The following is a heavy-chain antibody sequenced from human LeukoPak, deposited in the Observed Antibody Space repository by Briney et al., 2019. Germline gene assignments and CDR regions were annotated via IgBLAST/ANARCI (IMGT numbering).Heavy chain of an antibody. CDR1: GYTFTGYY. CDR2: INPNSGGT. V-gene: IGHV1-2*02. CDR3: ARVRGYCSGGSCYQDAFDI. D-gene: IGHD2-15*01. J-gene: IGHJ3*02. Sequence: ASVKVSCKASGYTFTGYYMHWVRQAPGQGLEWMGWINPNSGGTNYAQKFQGRVTMTRDTPISTAYMELSRLRSDDTAVYYCARVRGYCSGGSCYQDAFDIWGQGTMVTVSS.